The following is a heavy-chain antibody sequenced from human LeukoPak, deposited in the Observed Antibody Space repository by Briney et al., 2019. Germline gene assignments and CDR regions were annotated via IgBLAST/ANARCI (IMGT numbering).Heavy chain of an antibody. J-gene: IGHJ6*03. D-gene: IGHD4-11*01. Sequence: GGSLRLSCAASGFTFTTYSMNWVRQAPGKGLEWVSSISRSSTYVYYADSVKGRFTISRDNAKNSLYLQMNSLRAEDTAVYYCARPPTYSTYDSEFYYYYMDVWGKGTTVTVSS. CDR1: GFTFTTYS. V-gene: IGHV3-21*01. CDR3: ARPPTYSTYDSEFYYYYMDV. CDR2: ISRSSTYV.